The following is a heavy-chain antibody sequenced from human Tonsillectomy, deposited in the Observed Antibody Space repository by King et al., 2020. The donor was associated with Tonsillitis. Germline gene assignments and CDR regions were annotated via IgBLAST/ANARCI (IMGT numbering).Heavy chain of an antibody. CDR3: AKDRSVDTSMGFDY. V-gene: IGHV3-23*04. CDR2: IRDSGGTK. CDR1: GFTFSSYA. D-gene: IGHD5-18*01. Sequence: VQLVESGGGLVQPGGSLRLSCAASGFTFSSYAMSWVRQAPGKGLEWVATIRDSGGTKYYADSVKGRFTISRDNSKNTLYLQMNSLRVEDTAVYYCAKDRSVDTSMGFDYLGQGTLVTVSS. J-gene: IGHJ4*02.